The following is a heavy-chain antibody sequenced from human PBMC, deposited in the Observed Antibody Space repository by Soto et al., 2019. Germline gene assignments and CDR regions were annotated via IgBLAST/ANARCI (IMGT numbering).Heavy chain of an antibody. D-gene: IGHD1-26*01. V-gene: IGHV4-30-4*01. CDR1: GFSISSPHHI. J-gene: IGHJ4*02. CDR2: IHYSGTT. Sequence: PSETLSLTCTVSGFSISSPHHIWSWIRQYPGKGLEWIGFIHYSGTTYYNPSLKSRVAISVDTSRNDFSLRLSSVTAADTAVYYCARRELQGPIDYWGQGTLVTVSS. CDR3: ARRELQGPIDY.